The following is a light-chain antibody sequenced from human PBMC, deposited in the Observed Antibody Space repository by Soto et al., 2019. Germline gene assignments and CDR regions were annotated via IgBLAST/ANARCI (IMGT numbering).Light chain of an antibody. CDR2: AAS. V-gene: IGKV1-6*02. Sequence: IQMTQSPSSLSSSVGDRVTIPFRASQGIRNDLGWYQQKPGKAPNLLIYAASTLQSGVPSRFSGSGSGTDFTLTISCLQSEDFATYYCQQYYSYPQTFGQGTKVDI. CDR1: QGIRND. CDR3: QQYYSYPQT. J-gene: IGKJ1*01.